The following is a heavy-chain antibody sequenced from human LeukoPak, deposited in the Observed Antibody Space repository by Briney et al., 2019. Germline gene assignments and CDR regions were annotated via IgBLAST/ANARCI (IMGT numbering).Heavy chain of an antibody. Sequence: ASVKVSCKPSGYSFTRNGISWVRQAPGQGLEWMAWISANSGNTNYAQNFQDRVTLTTDTSTSTAYMELRSLRSDDTAVYYCARDVNYAFDYRGEGTLVTVSS. CDR2: ISANSGNT. CDR1: GYSFTRNG. V-gene: IGHV1-18*01. J-gene: IGHJ4*02. CDR3: ARDVNYAFDY. D-gene: IGHD3-16*01.